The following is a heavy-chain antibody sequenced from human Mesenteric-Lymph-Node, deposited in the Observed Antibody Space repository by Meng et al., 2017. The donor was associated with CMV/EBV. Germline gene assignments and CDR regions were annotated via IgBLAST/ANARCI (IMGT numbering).Heavy chain of an antibody. CDR3: ARGGNWNDGVDY. Sequence: SCKASGYTFTSYAMHWVRQAPRQRLEWMGWINAGNGNTKYSQKFQGRVTITRDTSASTAYMELSSLRSEDTAVYYCARGGNWNDGVDYWGQGTLVTVS. CDR1: GYTFTSYA. V-gene: IGHV1-3*01. J-gene: IGHJ4*02. CDR2: INAGNGNT. D-gene: IGHD1-20*01.